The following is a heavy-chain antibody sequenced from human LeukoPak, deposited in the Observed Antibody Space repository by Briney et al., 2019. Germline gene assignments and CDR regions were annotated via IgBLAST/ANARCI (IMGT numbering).Heavy chain of an antibody. CDR1: GFTFSSYA. CDR2: ISGSGGST. Sequence: GGSLRLSCAASGFTFSSYAMSWVRQAPGKGLEWVSAISGSGGSTYYADSVKGRFTISRDNSKNTLYLQMNSLRAEDTAVYYCAKPLGYCSGGSCYNYYYYGMDVWGQGTTVTVSS. CDR3: AKPLGYCSGGSCYNYYYYGMDV. V-gene: IGHV3-23*01. J-gene: IGHJ6*02. D-gene: IGHD2-15*01.